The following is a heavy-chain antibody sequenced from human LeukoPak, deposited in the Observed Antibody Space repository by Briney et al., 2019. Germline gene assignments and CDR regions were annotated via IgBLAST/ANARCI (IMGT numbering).Heavy chain of an antibody. V-gene: IGHV4-38-2*02. D-gene: IGHD3-22*01. CDR1: GYSISSGYY. CDR2: IYLSEST. CDR3: ARVAEYYDSSFDY. Sequence: SETLSLTCTVSGYSISSGYYWGWIRQPPGKGLEWIGSIYLSESTYYNPSLKSRVTISVDTSKNQFSLKLSSVTAADTAVYYCARVAEYYDSSFDYWGQGTLVTVSS. J-gene: IGHJ4*02.